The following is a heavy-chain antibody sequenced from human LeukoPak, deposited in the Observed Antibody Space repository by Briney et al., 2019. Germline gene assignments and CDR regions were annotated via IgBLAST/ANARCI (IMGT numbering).Heavy chain of an antibody. CDR1: GFTFEDYT. Sequence: GGSLRLSCAASGFTFEDYTMHWVRQAPGKGLVWVSHINGDGSTTGYADSVKGRFTISRDNAKNTLFLQMNSLRADDSAVYYCARGGVPYSFDFWGQGTLVTVSS. J-gene: IGHJ4*02. V-gene: IGHV3-74*01. CDR3: ARGGVPYSFDF. CDR2: INGDGSTT. D-gene: IGHD1-1*01.